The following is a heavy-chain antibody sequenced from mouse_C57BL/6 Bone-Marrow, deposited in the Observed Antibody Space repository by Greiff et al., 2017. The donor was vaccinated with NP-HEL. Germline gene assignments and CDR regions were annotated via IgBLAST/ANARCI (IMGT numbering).Heavy chain of an antibody. V-gene: IGHV1-72*01. J-gene: IGHJ2*01. D-gene: IGHD1-1*01. CDR3: ARYYDGSGYVDY. CDR2: IDPNGGGT. CDR1: GYTFTNYW. Sequence: QVQLQQPGAELVKPGASVKLSCKASGYTFTNYWMHWVKQRPGRGLEWIGRIDPNGGGTKYNEKFKGKATLTVDKPSSTAYMQLSSLTSEDSVVYQCARYYDGSGYVDYWGQGTTLTVSS.